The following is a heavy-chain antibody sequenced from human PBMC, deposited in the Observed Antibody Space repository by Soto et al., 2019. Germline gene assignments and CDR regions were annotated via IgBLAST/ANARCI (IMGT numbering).Heavy chain of an antibody. CDR1: GFTVSSNY. Sequence: EVQLVESGGGLVQPGGSLRLSCAASGFTVSSNYMSWVRQAPGKGLEWVSVIYSGGSTYYADSVKGRFTISRDNSKNTLYLQMNSRRAEDTAVYYCAREDEGRGYPLYGWGQGNTVTVSS. D-gene: IGHD3-22*01. J-gene: IGHJ6*02. CDR2: IYSGGST. V-gene: IGHV3-66*01. CDR3: AREDEGRGYPLYG.